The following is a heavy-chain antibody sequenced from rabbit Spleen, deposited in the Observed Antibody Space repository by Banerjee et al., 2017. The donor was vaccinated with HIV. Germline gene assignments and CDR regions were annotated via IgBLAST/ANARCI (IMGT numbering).Heavy chain of an antibody. V-gene: IGHV1S40*01. CDR1: GVSFSLSSY. CDR3: ARDGAGGSYFAL. CDR2: IDPVFGIT. Sequence: QSLEESGGDLVKPGASLTLTCTASGVSFSLSSYMCWVRQAPGKGLEWIGYIDPVFGITYYASWVNGRFSISRENAQNTVFLQMTSLTAADTATYFCARDGAGGSYFALWGQGTLVTVS. J-gene: IGHJ4*01. D-gene: IGHD8-1*01.